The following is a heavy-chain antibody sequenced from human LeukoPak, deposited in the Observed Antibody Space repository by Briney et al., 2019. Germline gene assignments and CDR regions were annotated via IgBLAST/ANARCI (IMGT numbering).Heavy chain of an antibody. CDR1: GGSVTSYY. CDR3: ATTGATSPYSASWFNIEY. Sequence: SETLSLTCTVSGGSVTSYYCNWVRQPPGRELEWIGYIYYSGGTNYNPSLESRVTISLDTAKNQFSLKLRSVTAEDTAVYYCATTGATSPYSASWFNIEYWGQGTLVTVSS. CDR2: IYYSGGT. V-gene: IGHV4-59*08. D-gene: IGHD6-13*01. J-gene: IGHJ4*02.